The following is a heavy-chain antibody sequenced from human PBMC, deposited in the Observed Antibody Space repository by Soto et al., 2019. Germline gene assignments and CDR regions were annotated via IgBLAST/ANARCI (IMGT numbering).Heavy chain of an antibody. D-gene: IGHD5-12*01. J-gene: IGHJ4*02. CDR2: IYYSGST. CDR3: ARTLPDGDGYNYYFDY. Sequence: SETLSLTCTVSGDSISSGGYYWSWIRQLPGKGLEWIGYIYYSGSTYYNPSLKSRVTISVDTFKSQFSLKLSSVTAADTAVYYCARTLPDGDGYNYYFDYWGQGTLVTVSS. CDR1: GDSISSGGYY. V-gene: IGHV4-31*03.